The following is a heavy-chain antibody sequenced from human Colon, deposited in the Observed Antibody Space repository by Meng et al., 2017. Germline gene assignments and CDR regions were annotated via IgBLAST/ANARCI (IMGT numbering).Heavy chain of an antibody. D-gene: IGHD1-26*01. CDR3: AGGPWELDY. V-gene: IGHV4-61*01. CDR1: GGAVSSGSHY. CDR2: IDYSRSI. Sequence: QVRLQESGPGLVRPAESLSRTCTVSGGAVSSGSHYWSWIRQPPGKGLEWIGYIDYSRSINYYPSLKSRVTMSVDTSKNQFSLNLSSVTAADTAVYYCAGGPWELDYWGQGTLVTVSS. J-gene: IGHJ4*02.